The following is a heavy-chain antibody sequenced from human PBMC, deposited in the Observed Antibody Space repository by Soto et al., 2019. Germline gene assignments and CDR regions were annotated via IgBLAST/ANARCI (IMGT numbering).Heavy chain of an antibody. CDR1: GGTFSSYA. D-gene: IGHD3-22*01. J-gene: IGHJ4*02. CDR2: IIPIFGTA. V-gene: IGHV1-69*13. CDR3: ARDYQSYYDSSGYSDY. Sequence: ASVKVSCKASGGTFSSYAISWVRQAPGQGLEWMGGIIPIFGTANYAQKFQGRVTITADESTSTAYMELSSLRSEDTAVYYCARDYQSYYDSSGYSDYWGQGTLVTVSS.